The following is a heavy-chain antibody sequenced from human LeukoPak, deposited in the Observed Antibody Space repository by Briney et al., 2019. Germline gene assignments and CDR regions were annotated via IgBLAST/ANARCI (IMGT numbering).Heavy chain of an antibody. Sequence: GGSLRPSCAASGFSVSSSYMSWVRQAPGKGLEWVSVIYSAGSTYYADSVKGRFTISRDNSNNTLFLQMNSLRAEDTAVYYCARENNWNPLPGGYWGQGTLVTVSS. D-gene: IGHD1-1*01. V-gene: IGHV3-66*01. CDR2: IYSAGST. CDR1: GFSVSSSY. J-gene: IGHJ4*02. CDR3: ARENNWNPLPGGY.